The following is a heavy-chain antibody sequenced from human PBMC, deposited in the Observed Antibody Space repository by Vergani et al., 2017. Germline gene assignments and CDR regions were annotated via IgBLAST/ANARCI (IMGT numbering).Heavy chain of an antibody. V-gene: IGHV3-7*01. CDR3: ARAVGYCSGGSCYSGLDY. D-gene: IGHD2-15*01. CDR1: VFTFSYFW. Sequence: EVHLVASGGGLVPPGGPLRLSCAASVFTFSYFWMTWVRPVPGKGLEWVANIMPDGSAKMYADSLRGRFSISRDTAKNSLYLQMNSLRAEATAVYYCARAVGYCSGGSCYSGLDYWGQGTLVTVSS. J-gene: IGHJ4*02. CDR2: IMPDGSAK.